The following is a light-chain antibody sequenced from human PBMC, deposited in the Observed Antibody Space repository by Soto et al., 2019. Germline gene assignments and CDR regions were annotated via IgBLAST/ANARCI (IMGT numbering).Light chain of an antibody. J-gene: IGKJ5*01. V-gene: IGKV3-11*01. Sequence: EIRLSQSPAALSLSPEERATLSCRASQSVSSYLAWYQQKPGQAPRLLIYDASNRATGIPARFSGSGSGTDFTLTISGLEPEDFAVYYCQQRSKWPSISFGQGTRLEI. CDR2: DAS. CDR1: QSVSSY. CDR3: QQRSKWPSIS.